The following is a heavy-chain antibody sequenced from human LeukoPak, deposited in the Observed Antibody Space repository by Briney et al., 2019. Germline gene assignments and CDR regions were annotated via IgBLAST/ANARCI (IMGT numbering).Heavy chain of an antibody. CDR3: ARPSQGTTVTPPFDY. J-gene: IGHJ4*02. D-gene: IGHD4-17*01. Sequence: ASVKVSCKASGYTFTSYYMHWVRQAPGQGPEWMGIINPSGGSTSYAQKFQGRVTITRDTSASTAYMELSSLRSEDTAVYYCARPSQGTTVTPPFDYWGQGTLVTVSS. CDR2: INPSGGST. V-gene: IGHV1-46*01. CDR1: GYTFTSYY.